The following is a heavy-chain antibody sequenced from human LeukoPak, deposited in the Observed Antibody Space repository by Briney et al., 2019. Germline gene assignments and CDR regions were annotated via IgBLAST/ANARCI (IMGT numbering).Heavy chain of an antibody. J-gene: IGHJ4*02. CDR2: MDEYGSDI. V-gene: IGHV3-7*01. CDR3: ARPRGCGSARCNNFDY. D-gene: IGHD2-2*01. Sequence: PGGSLRLSCVVSGFDFSGFSMSWVRQAPGKGLEWVSIMDEYGSDIFYVESVKGRFIISRANARNSLYLQMNNLRAEDTAVYYCARPRGCGSARCNNFDYWGQGTLVTVSS. CDR1: GFDFSGFS.